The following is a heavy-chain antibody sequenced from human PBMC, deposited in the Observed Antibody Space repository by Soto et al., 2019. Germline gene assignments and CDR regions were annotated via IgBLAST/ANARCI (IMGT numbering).Heavy chain of an antibody. V-gene: IGHV4-59*12. CDR2: IYYSGST. Sequence: QVQLQESGPGLVKPSETLSLTCTVSGGSISSYYWSWIRQPPGKGLECIGYIYYSGSTNYNHSLKSQVTISVATSKNQFSLKPSSVTAAAKAVYYCARRYGSCFDIGGQWTMVPVSS. CDR3: ARRYGSCFDI. J-gene: IGHJ3*02. CDR1: GGSISSYY. D-gene: IGHD3-10*01.